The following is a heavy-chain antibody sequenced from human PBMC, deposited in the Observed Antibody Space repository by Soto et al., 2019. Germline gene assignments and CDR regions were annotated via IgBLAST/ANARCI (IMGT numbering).Heavy chain of an antibody. CDR3: ARDPDYYYGSGSGNWFDP. Sequence: QVQLVQSGAEVRKPGASAKVSCKASGYTFTSYGISWVRQAPGQGLEWMGWISAYNGNTNYAQKLQDRVTMTTDTSTSTAYMELRSLRSDDTAVYYCARDPDYYYGSGSGNWFDPWGQGTLVTVSS. CDR1: GYTFTSYG. V-gene: IGHV1-18*01. D-gene: IGHD3-10*01. CDR2: ISAYNGNT. J-gene: IGHJ5*02.